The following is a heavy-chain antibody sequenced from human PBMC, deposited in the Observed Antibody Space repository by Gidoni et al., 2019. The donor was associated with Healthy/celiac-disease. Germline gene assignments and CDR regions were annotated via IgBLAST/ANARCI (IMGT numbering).Heavy chain of an antibody. Sequence: EVQLVESGGVVVQPAGSLRLSFSASGFTFCDYTMHWVRQSPGKGLEWVSLISWDGGSTYYADSVKGRFTISRENSKNSLYLQMNSLRTEDTALYYCAKAQGYLDYWGQGTLVTVSS. V-gene: IGHV3-43*01. CDR3: AKAQGYLDY. J-gene: IGHJ4*02. CDR1: GFTFCDYT. CDR2: ISWDGGST.